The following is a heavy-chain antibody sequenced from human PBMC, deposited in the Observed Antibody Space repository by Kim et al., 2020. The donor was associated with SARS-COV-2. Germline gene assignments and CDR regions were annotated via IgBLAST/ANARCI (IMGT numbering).Heavy chain of an antibody. D-gene: IGHD4-17*01. CDR2: INSSGGST. J-gene: IGHJ6*02. Sequence: ASVKVSCKASGYTFTSYYMHWVRQAPGQGLEWMGIINSSGGSTSYAQKFQGRVTMTRDTSTSTVYMELSSLRSEDTAVYYCARELTTVVIPSGYYYGMDVWGQGTTVTVSS. CDR1: GYTFTSYY. V-gene: IGHV1-46*01. CDR3: ARELTTVVIPSGYYYGMDV.